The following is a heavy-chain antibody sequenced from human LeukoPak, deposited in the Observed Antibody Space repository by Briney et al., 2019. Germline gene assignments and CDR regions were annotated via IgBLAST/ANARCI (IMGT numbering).Heavy chain of an antibody. CDR1: GYTFTSYG. CDR3: ASSKWSAGGDYYHYMDV. V-gene: IGHV1-18*01. D-gene: IGHD6-13*01. J-gene: IGHJ6*03. Sequence: GASVKVFCKASGYTFTSYGISWVRQAPGQGLEWMGWISAYNGNTNYAQKFQGRVTMTTDTSTSTAYMELRSLRSDDTAMYYCASSKWSAGGDYYHYMDVWGKGTTVTVSS. CDR2: ISAYNGNT.